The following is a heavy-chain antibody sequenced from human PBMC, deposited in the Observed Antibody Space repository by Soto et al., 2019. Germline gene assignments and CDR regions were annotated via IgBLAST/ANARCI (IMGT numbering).Heavy chain of an antibody. CDR2: IYYSGST. D-gene: IGHD2-2*01. Sequence: SETLSLTCTVSGGSISSSSYYWGWIRQPPGRGLEWIGGIYYSGSTYYNPSLKSRVTISVDTSKNQFSLKLSSVTAADTAVYYCARHDGIVVVPAATLRRYGMDVWGQGTTVTVSS. J-gene: IGHJ6*02. CDR1: GGSISSSSYY. CDR3: ARHDGIVVVPAATLRRYGMDV. V-gene: IGHV4-39*01.